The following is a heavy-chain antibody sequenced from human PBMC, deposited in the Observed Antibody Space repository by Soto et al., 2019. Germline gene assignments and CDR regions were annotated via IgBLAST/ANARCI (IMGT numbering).Heavy chain of an antibody. CDR3: VQLKKDYYYSSGYFTA. D-gene: IGHD3-22*01. CDR2: IYWDEDK. J-gene: IGHJ4*02. CDR1: GFSLSTGGVG. Sequence: QITLKESGPTLVKPTQTLTLTCTFSGFSLSTGGVGVAWIRQPPGKALEWLALIYWDEDKRYSPSLKSRVTITKAPSEYQVVLTVTNIDPVDTASYYFVQLKKDYYYSSGYFTAWGQGTLVTVSS. V-gene: IGHV2-5*02.